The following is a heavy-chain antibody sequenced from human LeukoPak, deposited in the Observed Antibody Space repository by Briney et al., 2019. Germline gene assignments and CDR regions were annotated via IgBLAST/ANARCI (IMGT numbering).Heavy chain of an antibody. V-gene: IGHV1-18*01. CDR1: GYTFTSCG. D-gene: IGHD4-17*01. J-gene: IGHJ6*03. CDR3: ARGRKQHGDRSYYYYYYYMDV. CDR2: ISAYNGNT. Sequence: ASVKLSCKASGYTFTSCGISWVRQAPGQGLEWMGWISAYNGNTNYAQKLQGRVTMTTDTSTSTAYMELRSLSSADTAVYYCARGRKQHGDRSYYYYYYYMDVWGKGTTVTVSS.